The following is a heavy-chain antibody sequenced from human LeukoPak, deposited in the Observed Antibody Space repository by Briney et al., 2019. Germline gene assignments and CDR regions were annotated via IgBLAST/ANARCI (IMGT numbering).Heavy chain of an antibody. J-gene: IGHJ4*02. CDR3: ARGRLGDCFDY. CDR2: IYTSGST. Sequence: SQFLSLTCTVSGGSISSGSYYWSWIRQPAGKGLEWIGRIYTSGSTNYNPSLKSRVTISVDTSKNQFSLKLSSVTAADTAVYYCARGRLGDCFDYWGQGTLVTVSS. CDR1: GGSISSGSYY. D-gene: IGHD1-1*01. V-gene: IGHV4-61*02.